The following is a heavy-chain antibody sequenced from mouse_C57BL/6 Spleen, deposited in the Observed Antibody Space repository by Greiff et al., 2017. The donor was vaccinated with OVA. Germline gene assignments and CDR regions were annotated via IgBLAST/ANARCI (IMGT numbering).Heavy chain of an antibody. CDR1: GYTFTSYW. V-gene: IGHV1-7*01. D-gene: IGHD1-1*01. CDR3: AKEGITTVVDGYFDV. Sequence: QVQLQQSGAELAKPGASVKLSCKASGYTFTSYWMHWVKQRPGQGLEWIGYINPSSGYTKYNQKFKDKATLTADKSSSTAYMQLSSLTYEDSAIYYCAKEGITTVVDGYFDVWGTGTTVTVSS. CDR2: INPSSGYT. J-gene: IGHJ1*03.